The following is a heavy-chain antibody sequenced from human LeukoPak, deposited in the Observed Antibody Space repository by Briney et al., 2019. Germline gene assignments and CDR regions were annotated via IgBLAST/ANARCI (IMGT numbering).Heavy chain of an antibody. Sequence: SETLSLTCTVSGGSISSYYWSWIPQPPGKGLEGIGYIYTSGSTNYNPSLKSRVTISVDTSKNQFSLTLSPVTAADTAVYYCERQTMYYDFWSGYLDYYYMDVWGKGTTVTVSS. CDR1: GGSISSYY. CDR2: IYTSGST. D-gene: IGHD3-3*01. CDR3: ERQTMYYDFWSGYLDYYYMDV. J-gene: IGHJ6*03. V-gene: IGHV4-4*09.